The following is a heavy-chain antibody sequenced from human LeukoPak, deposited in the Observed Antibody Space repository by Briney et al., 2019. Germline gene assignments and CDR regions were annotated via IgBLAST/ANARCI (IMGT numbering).Heavy chain of an antibody. CDR2: LSGSGGST. V-gene: IGHV3-23*01. CDR1: GFTFSNYV. J-gene: IGHJ6*04. D-gene: IGHD3-10*02. Sequence: PGGTLRLSCAASGFTFSNYVMSWGRKAPGKGLEWGSSLSGSGGSTYYADSVTGRYTISRDNSKNTLSLEKNSLRADDTAVYYCAELGITMIGGVWDKGTTVTIPS. CDR3: AELGITMIGGV.